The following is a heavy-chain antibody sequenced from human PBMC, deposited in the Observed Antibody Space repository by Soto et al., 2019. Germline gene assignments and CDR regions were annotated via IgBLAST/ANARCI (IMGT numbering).Heavy chain of an antibody. CDR2: IYYSGST. CDR1: GGSISSYY. CDR3: ARDRSGGSINWFDP. Sequence: PSETLSLTCTVSGGSISSYYWSWIRQPPGKGLEWIGYIYYSGSTNYNPSLKSRVTISVDTSKNQFSLKLSSVTAADTAVYYCARDRSGGSINWFDPWGQGTLVTVSS. J-gene: IGHJ5*02. D-gene: IGHD2-15*01. V-gene: IGHV4-59*01.